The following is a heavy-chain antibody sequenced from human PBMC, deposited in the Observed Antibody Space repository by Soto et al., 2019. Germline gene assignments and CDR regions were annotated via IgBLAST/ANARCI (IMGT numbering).Heavy chain of an antibody. D-gene: IGHD3-16*01. CDR1: GASLGGFH. CDR2: LIHGGST. CDR3: ARSPLGYDYVRQTWREVGDSFDI. J-gene: IGHJ3*02. Sequence: SETLSLTCAIYGASLGGFHWTWLRQAPGKGLEWIGELIHGGSTNYNPSLKSRVSFSPDTSKNQFSLHLMSVTAADTAVYYCARSPLGYDYVRQTWREVGDSFDIWGRGTMVTVSS. V-gene: IGHV4-34*12.